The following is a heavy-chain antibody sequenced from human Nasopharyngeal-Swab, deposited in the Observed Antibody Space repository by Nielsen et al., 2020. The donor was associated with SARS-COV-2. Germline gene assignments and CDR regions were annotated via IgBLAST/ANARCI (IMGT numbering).Heavy chain of an antibody. CDR1: GFTFSRYW. V-gene: IGHV3-7*01. D-gene: IGHD4-17*01. Sequence: GESLKIPCAASGFTFSRYWMSVVRQAPGKGLEWVANIKQDGGEKNYVDSVKGRFTISRDNAKNSLYLQMNTLRAEDTAVYYCVRDVIATVTTPPDYWGQGTLVTVSS. J-gene: IGHJ4*02. CDR2: IKQDGGEK. CDR3: VRDVIATVTTPPDY.